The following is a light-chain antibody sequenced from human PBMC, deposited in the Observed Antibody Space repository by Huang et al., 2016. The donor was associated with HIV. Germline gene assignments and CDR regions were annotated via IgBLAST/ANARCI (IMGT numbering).Light chain of an antibody. CDR3: QQRSNWPPEGT. Sequence: EIVLTQSPATLSLSPGERATLSCRASQSISSYLAWYQQKPGQAPRRLIYDASNRATGVPARFSGSGSGTDFTLTISSLEPEDFAVYYCQQRSNWPPEGTFGQGTKVEIK. V-gene: IGKV3-11*01. CDR1: QSISSY. CDR2: DAS. J-gene: IGKJ1*01.